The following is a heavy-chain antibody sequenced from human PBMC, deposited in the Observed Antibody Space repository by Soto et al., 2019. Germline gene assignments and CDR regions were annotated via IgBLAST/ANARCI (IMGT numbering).Heavy chain of an antibody. J-gene: IGHJ6*02. V-gene: IGHV3-30-3*01. Sequence: QVQLVESGGGVVQHGRSLRLSCAASGFTFSNYAIHWVRQAPGKGLEWVAVIAHDGSYKFYADSVKGRFTISRDNSDNTLHLQLSSLRVEDTAVYYCSGERTSDGRSFLTYHGLDVWGQGATVTVSS. D-gene: IGHD2-15*01. CDR1: GFTFSNYA. CDR2: IAHDGSYK. CDR3: SGERTSDGRSFLTYHGLDV.